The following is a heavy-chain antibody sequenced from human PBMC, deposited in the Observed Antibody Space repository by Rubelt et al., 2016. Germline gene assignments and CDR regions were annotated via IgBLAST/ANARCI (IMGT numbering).Heavy chain of an antibody. J-gene: IGHJ4*02. Sequence: QVQLQQWGAGLLKPSETLSLTCAVYGASFGDYYWAWIRLPPGKGLEWIGEINHSGSTNYIPSLKSRVTISVDTSKNQFSLKLTAVTAADTAVDYCTRHSDGECRSTECAFHSWGQGTLVTVSS. V-gene: IGHV4-34*01. CDR1: GASFGDYY. CDR2: INHSGST. D-gene: IGHD2-2*01. CDR3: TRHSDGECRSTECAFHS.